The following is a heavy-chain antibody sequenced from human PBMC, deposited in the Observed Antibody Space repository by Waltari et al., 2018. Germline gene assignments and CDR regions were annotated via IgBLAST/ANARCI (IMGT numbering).Heavy chain of an antibody. CDR3: ARRRAGIVTPYNWLDP. V-gene: IGHV1-8*02. D-gene: IGHD2-21*01. CDR1: GYTFTTPD. J-gene: IGHJ5*02. Sequence: QVQLVQAGAEVKKPGASVRSSCKTSGYTFTTPDINWLRPAAGKGPGWMGWMNPNSGNTGYAWKFQGRVTMTRDTSIRTAYLELRKLRFDDTAVYYCARRRAGIVTPYNWLDPWGQGTLVTVSS. CDR2: MNPNSGNT.